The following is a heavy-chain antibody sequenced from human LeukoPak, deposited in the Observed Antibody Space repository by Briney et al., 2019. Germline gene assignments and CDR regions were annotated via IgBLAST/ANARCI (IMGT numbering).Heavy chain of an antibody. D-gene: IGHD3-10*01. J-gene: IGHJ6*02. CDR2: INPSGGST. Sequence: GASVKVSRKASGYTFTTYYMHWVRQATGQGLEWMGIINPSGGSTTYAQKFQGRVTITRDTSTSTAYMEVSSLRSEDTAVYYCARDRHGSGTYNYYGMDVWGQGTTVTVSS. CDR3: ARDRHGSGTYNYYGMDV. V-gene: IGHV1-46*01. CDR1: GYTFTTYY.